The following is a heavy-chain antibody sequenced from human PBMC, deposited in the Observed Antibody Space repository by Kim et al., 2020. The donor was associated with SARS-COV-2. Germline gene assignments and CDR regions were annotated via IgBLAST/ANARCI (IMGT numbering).Heavy chain of an antibody. V-gene: IGHV3-48*03. CDR2: I. Sequence: IYYADPVRGLFTISRDNDKNSLYLQMNSLSAEDTAVYYCARGPNYSPFDYWGQGTLVTVSS. J-gene: IGHJ4*02. D-gene: IGHD4-4*01. CDR3: ARGPNYSPFDY.